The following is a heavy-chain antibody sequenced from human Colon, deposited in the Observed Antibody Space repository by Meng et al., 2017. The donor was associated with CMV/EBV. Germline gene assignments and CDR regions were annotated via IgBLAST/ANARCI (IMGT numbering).Heavy chain of an antibody. CDR1: GGTLSTYA. J-gene: IGHJ6*02. D-gene: IGHD3-22*01. CDR2: IIPMCGTP. CDR3: ARHPPGTITTGGPNYYSGLDV. Sequence: SVTVSCKASGGTLSTYAISWVRQAPGQGLEWMGGIIPMCGTPDYAQKYQGRVTINTEESTSTAYMELSSLRSEDTAVYYWARHPPGTITTGGPNYYSGLDVWGHGTPVTVSS. V-gene: IGHV1-69*05.